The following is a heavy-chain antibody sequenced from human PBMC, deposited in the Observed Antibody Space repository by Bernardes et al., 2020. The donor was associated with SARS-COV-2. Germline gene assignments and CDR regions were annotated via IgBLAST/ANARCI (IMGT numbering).Heavy chain of an antibody. CDR2: IYPGDSDT. CDR3: ARSQGINWFDS. D-gene: IGHD3-10*01. J-gene: IGHJ5*01. Sequence: GPCLQISCKGSGYSFSRYWIGWVRPMPGTGLEWMGIIYPGDSDTRYSPSFQGQVTISADKSLSTAYLQWNSLKASDSAMYYCARSQGINWFDSWGQGTLVTVSS. CDR1: GYSFSRYW. V-gene: IGHV5-51*01.